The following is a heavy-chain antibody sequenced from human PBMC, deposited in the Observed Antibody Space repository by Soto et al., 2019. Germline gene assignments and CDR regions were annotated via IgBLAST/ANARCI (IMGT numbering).Heavy chain of an antibody. V-gene: IGHV3-9*01. CDR3: AKDSLWFGELFSGFDY. CDR2: ISWNSGSI. J-gene: IGHJ4*02. CDR1: RFTFDDYA. Sequence: GGSLRLSCAASRFTFDDYAMHWVRQAPGKGLEWVSGISWNSGSIGYADSVKGRFTISRDNAKNSLYLQMNSLRAEDTALYYCAKDSLWFGELFSGFDYWGQGTLVTVSS. D-gene: IGHD3-10*01.